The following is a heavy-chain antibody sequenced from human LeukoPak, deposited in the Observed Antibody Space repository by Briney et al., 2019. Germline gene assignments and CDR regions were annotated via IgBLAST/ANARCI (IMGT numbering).Heavy chain of an antibody. V-gene: IGHV4-39*01. Sequence: SETLSLTCTVSGGSISSSNYYWGWIRQPPGKGLEWIGTIYYSGSTYYNPSLKSRVTISVDTSKKKFSLRLTSVTAADTAVYYCARHLFGSGYYPDYWGQGTLVTVSS. J-gene: IGHJ4*02. D-gene: IGHD3-22*01. CDR1: GGSISSSNYY. CDR2: IYYSGST. CDR3: ARHLFGSGYYPDY.